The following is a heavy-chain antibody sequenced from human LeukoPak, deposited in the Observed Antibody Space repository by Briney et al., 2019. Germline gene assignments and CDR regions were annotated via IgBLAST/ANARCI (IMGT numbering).Heavy chain of an antibody. V-gene: IGHV1-69*05. Sequence: SVKVSCKASGGTFSSYAISWVRQAPGQGLEWMGGIIPIFGTANYAQKLQDRLTMTTDTSTDTGYMELRSLRSDDTAVYYCARALGSGYSNPSFDIWGQGTMVTVSS. J-gene: IGHJ3*02. CDR2: IIPIFGTA. D-gene: IGHD3-22*01. CDR3: ARALGSGYSNPSFDI. CDR1: GGTFSSYA.